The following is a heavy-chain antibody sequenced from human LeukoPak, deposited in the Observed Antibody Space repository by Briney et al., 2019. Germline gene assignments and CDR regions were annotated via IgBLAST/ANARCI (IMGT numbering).Heavy chain of an antibody. J-gene: IGHJ4*02. CDR2: IKEDGSEI. CDR1: AFTFSNNW. D-gene: IGHD4-23*01. CDR3: ARDRGYSTFDF. V-gene: IGHV3-7*01. Sequence: GGSLRLSCAASAFTFSNNWMNWVRQAPGKGLEWVANIKEDGSEINYVDSVKDRFTISRDNAKNSLYLQMNSLRVDDTAVYYCARDRGYSTFDFWGQGTLVTVSS.